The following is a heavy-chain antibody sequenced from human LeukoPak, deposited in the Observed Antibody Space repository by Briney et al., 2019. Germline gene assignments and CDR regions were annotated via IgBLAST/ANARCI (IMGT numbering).Heavy chain of an antibody. CDR3: AKATGLSGYYSYYFDY. CDR1: GFTFSTFG. V-gene: IGHV3-30*02. D-gene: IGHD3-22*01. J-gene: IGHJ4*02. Sequence: GGSLRLSCAASGFTFSTFGMHWVRQAPGKGLEWVAFIRYDGSNKYYANSVKGRFTISRDNSKNTLYLQMNSLRAEDTAVYYCAKATGLSGYYSYYFDYWGQGTLVTVSS. CDR2: IRYDGSNK.